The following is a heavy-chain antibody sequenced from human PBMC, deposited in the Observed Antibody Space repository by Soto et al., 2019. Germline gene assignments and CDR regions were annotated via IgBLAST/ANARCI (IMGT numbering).Heavy chain of an antibody. CDR2: MSYDGSNE. Sequence: QVQLVESGGGVVQPGRSLRLSCAASGFTFSHYAMHWVRQAPGKGLEWVALMSYDGSNEYYADSVKGRFTISRDNSKNTLYLQMNSLTAEDTAVYYCAKDRRHNLDYSGQGPMLALAS. CDR1: GFTFSHYA. CDR3: AKDRRHNLDY. D-gene: IGHD1-1*01. J-gene: IGHJ4*02. V-gene: IGHV3-30*18.